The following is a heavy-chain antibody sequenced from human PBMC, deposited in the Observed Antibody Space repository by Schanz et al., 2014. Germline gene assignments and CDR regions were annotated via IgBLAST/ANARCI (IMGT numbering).Heavy chain of an antibody. V-gene: IGHV3-33*01. D-gene: IGHD2-21*02. CDR2: IWYDGNNK. Sequence: QVQLVESGGGVVQPGRSLRLSCAASGFAFSTYGMHWVRQAPGKGLDWVAVIWYDGNNKYYADSVKGRFTISRDNSKNTLYLQMNSLRAEDTAVYYCARPSDSSWYMDVWGKGTTVTVSS. J-gene: IGHJ6*03. CDR3: ARPSDSSWYMDV. CDR1: GFAFSTYG.